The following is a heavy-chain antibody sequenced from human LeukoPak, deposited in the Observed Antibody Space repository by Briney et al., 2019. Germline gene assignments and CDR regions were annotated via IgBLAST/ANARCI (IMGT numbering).Heavy chain of an antibody. J-gene: IGHJ6*03. D-gene: IGHD2-2*01. V-gene: IGHV4-34*01. CDR2: INHSGST. CDR1: GGSFSGYY. CDR3: ARYKAESAAMYYYYYYYMDV. Sequence: TSETLSLTCAVYGGSFSGYYWSWIRQPPGKGLEWIGEINHSGSTNYNPSLKSRVTISVDTSKNQFSLKLSSVTAADTAVYYCARYKAESAAMYYYYYYYMDVWGKGTTVTVSS.